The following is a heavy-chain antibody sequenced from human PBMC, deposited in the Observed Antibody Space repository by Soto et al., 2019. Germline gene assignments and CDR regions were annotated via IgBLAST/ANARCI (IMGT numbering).Heavy chain of an antibody. J-gene: IGHJ4*02. CDR3: ARQVYGSARYDY. CDR1: GFSIINTNYY. D-gene: IGHD3-10*01. V-gene: IGHV4-39*01. Sequence: PSETLSLTCTVSGFSIINTNYYWGWIRQPPGKGLEWIGNIYYSGNTYSNPSLKSRVTISVDTSKNQFSLKLTSVTAADTAVYYCARQVYGSARYDYWGQGTLVTVSS. CDR2: IYYSGNT.